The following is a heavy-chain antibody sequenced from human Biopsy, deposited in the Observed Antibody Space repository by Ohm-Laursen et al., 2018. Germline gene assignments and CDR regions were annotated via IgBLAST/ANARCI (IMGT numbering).Heavy chain of an antibody. Sequence: GTLSFTCTVSGDSISTSTTYYWAWLRQPPGKGLEWIGSIYNSETTFYNPSLKSRVAISVATSTNQFSLKVSSVTAADTALYYCARHPTGFWFDPWGHGTLVTVSS. CDR1: GDSISTSTTYY. V-gene: IGHV4-39*01. J-gene: IGHJ5*02. CDR2: IYNSETT. CDR3: ARHPTGFWFDP.